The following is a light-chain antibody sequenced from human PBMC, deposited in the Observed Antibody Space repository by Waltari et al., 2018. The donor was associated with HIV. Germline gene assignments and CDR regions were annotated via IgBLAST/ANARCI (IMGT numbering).Light chain of an antibody. CDR3: QQYHNWPLS. J-gene: IGKJ4*01. V-gene: IGKV3D-15*01. CDR1: QNINHN. CDR2: TAT. Sequence: EILATQSPETVYVSPGDSVTLSCRASQNINHNVAWFRQRPRQAPRVLMYTATQRATGVSARFTGSGSGTEFTLTINSVQSEDFGLYFCQQYHNWPLSFGGGTRMEIK.